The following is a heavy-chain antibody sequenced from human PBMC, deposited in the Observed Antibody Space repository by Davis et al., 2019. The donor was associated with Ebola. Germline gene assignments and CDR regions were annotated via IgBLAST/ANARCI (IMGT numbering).Heavy chain of an antibody. Sequence: PGGSLRLSCAASGFTFSSYWMHWARQAPGKGLVWVSRINSDGSSTSYADSVKGRFTISRDNAKNSLYLQMNTLRAEDTAMYFCERQGGYWGQGTLVTVSS. CDR2: INSDGSST. CDR3: ERQGGY. D-gene: IGHD3-16*01. J-gene: IGHJ4*02. CDR1: GFTFSSYW. V-gene: IGHV3-74*01.